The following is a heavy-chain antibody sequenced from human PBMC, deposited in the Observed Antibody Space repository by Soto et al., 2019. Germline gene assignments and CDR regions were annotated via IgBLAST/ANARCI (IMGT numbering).Heavy chain of an antibody. CDR2: IWYDGSNK. J-gene: IGHJ6*02. Sequence: GGSLRLSCAASGFTFSTYGMHWVRQAPGKGLEWVAVIWYDGSNKYYVDSVKGRFSISRDNSKNTLYLQMNSLTAADTAVYYCVRGWWEREGYLMDVWGQGTTVTVS. CDR1: GFTFSTYG. CDR3: VRGWWEREGYLMDV. D-gene: IGHD1-26*01. V-gene: IGHV3-33*01.